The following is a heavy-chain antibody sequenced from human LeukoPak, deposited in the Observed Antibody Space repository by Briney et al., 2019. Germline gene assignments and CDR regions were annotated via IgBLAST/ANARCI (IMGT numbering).Heavy chain of an antibody. D-gene: IGHD1-7*01. J-gene: IGHJ4*02. CDR3: ARAPSITGTTPPGY. CDR1: GYTFTSYD. CDR2: MNPNSGNT. V-gene: IGHV1-8*01. Sequence: ASVKVSCKASGYTFTSYDINWVRQATGQGLEWMGWMNPNSGNTGYAQKFQGRVTMTRNTSISTAYMELSSLRSEDTAVYYCARAPSITGTTPPGYWGQGTLVSFSS.